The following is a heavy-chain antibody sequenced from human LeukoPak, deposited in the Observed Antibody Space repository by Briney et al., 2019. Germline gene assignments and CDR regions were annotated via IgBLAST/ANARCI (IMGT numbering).Heavy chain of an antibody. Sequence: SETLSLTCAVYGGSFSGYYWSWIRQPPGKGLEWIGYIYYSGSTNYNPSLKSRVTISVDTSKNQFSLKLSSVTAADTAVYYCARGWYGGIFDYWGQGTLVTVSS. V-gene: IGHV4-59*01. CDR2: IYYSGST. CDR3: ARGWYGGIFDY. D-gene: IGHD6-13*01. CDR1: GGSFSGYY. J-gene: IGHJ4*02.